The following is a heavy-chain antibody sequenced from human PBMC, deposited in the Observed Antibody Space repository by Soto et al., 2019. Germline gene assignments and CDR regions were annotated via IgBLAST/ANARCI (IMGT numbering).Heavy chain of an antibody. CDR2: INESGSP. Sequence: QVQLQQWGAGLLNPSETLSLTCAVYGASLSGYYWTWIRQSPGKGLEWIAEINESGSPNYSPSLKRLLTISIVTSKNQISLTLSYVTAVDTDVYYCGEGTPYGSGSYSICSGFQYYFYIDVWGKGTTANVPS. CDR1: GASLSGYY. V-gene: IGHV4-34*01. CDR3: GEGTPYGSGSYSICSGFQYYFYIDV. D-gene: IGHD3-10*01. J-gene: IGHJ6*03.